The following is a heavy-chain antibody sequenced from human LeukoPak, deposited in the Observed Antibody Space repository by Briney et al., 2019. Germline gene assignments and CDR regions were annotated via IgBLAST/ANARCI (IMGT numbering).Heavy chain of an antibody. V-gene: IGHV4-61*02. CDR2: IYTSGST. CDR3: ARDTVGYYGSGSYNWFDP. D-gene: IGHD3-10*01. J-gene: IGHJ5*02. CDR1: GGSISSGSYY. Sequence: TLSLTCTVSGGSISSGSYYWNWIRQPAGKGLEWIGRIYTSGSTNYNPSLKSRVTISVDTSKNQFSLKLSSVTAADTAVYYCARDTVGYYGSGSYNWFDPWGQGTLVTVSS.